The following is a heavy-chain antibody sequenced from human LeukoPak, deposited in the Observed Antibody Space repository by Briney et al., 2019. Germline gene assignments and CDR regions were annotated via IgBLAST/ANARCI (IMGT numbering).Heavy chain of an antibody. V-gene: IGHV4-59*01. D-gene: IGHD2-2*02. J-gene: IGHJ4*02. CDR3: ARSNLGYCSSTSCYTFDY. CDR2: IYYSGST. Sequence: SETLSLTCTVSGGSLSSYYWSWLRQPPGKGLEWIGYIYYSGSTNYNPSLKSRVTISVGTSKNQFSLKLSSVTAADTAVYYCARSNLGYCSSTSCYTFDYWGQGTLVTVSS. CDR1: GGSLSSYY.